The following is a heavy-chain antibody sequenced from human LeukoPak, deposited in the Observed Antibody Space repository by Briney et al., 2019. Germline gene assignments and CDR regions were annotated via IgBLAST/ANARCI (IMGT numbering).Heavy chain of an antibody. D-gene: IGHD1-1*01. CDR2: ISTSSSYI. J-gene: IGHJ6*02. CDR1: GFSFSTYS. CDR3: ARDRVEWKMIQQNHYYYDMDV. Sequence: GGSLRLSCAASGFSFSTYSINWVRQAPGKGLEWVSSISTSSSYIYYADSVKGRFTISRDNAKNSLYLQMNSLRAEDTAVYYCARDRVEWKMIQQNHYYYDMDVWGQGTTVTVSS. V-gene: IGHV3-21*06.